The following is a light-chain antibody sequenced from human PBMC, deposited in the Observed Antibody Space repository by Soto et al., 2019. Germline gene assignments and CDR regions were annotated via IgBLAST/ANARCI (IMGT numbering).Light chain of an antibody. J-gene: IGLJ3*02. CDR2: DVS. Sequence: QSALTQPASVSGSPGQSITISCTGTSSDVGGYNYVSWYQQHPGKAPKLMIYDVSHRPSGVSNRFSGSKSGNTASLTISGLQAEDAADYYCSSYTSSSTWVFGGGTKLTVL. CDR1: SSDVGGYNY. CDR3: SSYTSSSTWV. V-gene: IGLV2-14*01.